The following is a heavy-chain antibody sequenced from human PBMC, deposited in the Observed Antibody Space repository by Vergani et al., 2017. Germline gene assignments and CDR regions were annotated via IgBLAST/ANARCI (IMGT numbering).Heavy chain of an antibody. CDR2: IIPIFGTA. J-gene: IGHJ4*02. CDR1: GGTFSSYA. Sequence: QVQLVQSGAEVKKPGSSVKVSCKASGGTFSSYATSWVRQAPGQGLEWMGGIIPIFGTANYAQNFQGRVTITADEYTSTAYMELSTLRSEDTAVYYCARAGVPAAALEGAVFDYWGQGTLVTVSS. V-gene: IGHV1-69*01. D-gene: IGHD2-2*01. CDR3: ARAGVPAAALEGAVFDY.